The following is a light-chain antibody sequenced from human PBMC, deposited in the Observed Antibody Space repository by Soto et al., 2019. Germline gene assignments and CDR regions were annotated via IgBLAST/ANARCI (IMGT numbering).Light chain of an antibody. CDR1: QSISSSY. V-gene: IGKV3-20*01. CDR3: QQYGSSWT. Sequence: EIVLTQSPGTLSLSPGERATLSCRASQSISSSYLAWYQQKPGQAPRLLIYGASSRAPGIPDRFSGSGSGTDFTLTISRLEPEAFALYYGQQYGSSWTFSQGTRVDIK. CDR2: GAS. J-gene: IGKJ1*01.